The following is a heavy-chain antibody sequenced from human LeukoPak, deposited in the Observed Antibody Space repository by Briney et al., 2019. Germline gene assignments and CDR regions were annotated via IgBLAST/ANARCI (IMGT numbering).Heavy chain of an antibody. CDR1: GFTFNNYA. CDR2: ISYDGNKK. V-gene: IGHV3-30*04. D-gene: IGHD2-2*01. Sequence: GGSLRLSCAASGFTFNNYAIHWVRQAPGKGLEWVAVISYDGNKKYYADSVRGRFTNSRDNSNYTLFLHMNSLRAEDTAVYYCARGRGSTSSYFDYWGQGTLVTVSS. CDR3: ARGRGSTSSYFDY. J-gene: IGHJ4*02.